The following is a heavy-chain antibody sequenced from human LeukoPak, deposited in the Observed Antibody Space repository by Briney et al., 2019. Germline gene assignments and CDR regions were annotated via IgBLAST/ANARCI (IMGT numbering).Heavy chain of an antibody. Sequence: SETLSLTCTVSGGSISTYYWSWIRQPAGKGLEWIGRTYTSGSTNYNPSLKSRVTMSVDTSRNQFSLNMRHVTAADTAVYYCARSEINDYNRYWGQGITVIVSS. V-gene: IGHV4-4*07. CDR3: ARSEINDYNRY. D-gene: IGHD3-10*01. CDR2: TYTSGST. J-gene: IGHJ4*02. CDR1: GGSISTYY.